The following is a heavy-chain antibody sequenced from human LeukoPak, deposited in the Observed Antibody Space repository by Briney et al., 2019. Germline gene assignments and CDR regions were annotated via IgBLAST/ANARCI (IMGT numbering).Heavy chain of an antibody. J-gene: IGHJ4*02. CDR1: GYIVTGYY. CDR3: ARDGLRGIPFDC. CDR2: INPNTDGT. D-gene: IGHD3-16*01. Sequence: GSVKVSCKASGYIVTGYYIHWVRQAPGQGLEWMGWINPNTDGTNFAQKFQGRVTMTRDTSITTAYMELSRLTSDDTAVYYCARDGLRGIPFDCWGQGTLVTVSS. V-gene: IGHV1-2*02.